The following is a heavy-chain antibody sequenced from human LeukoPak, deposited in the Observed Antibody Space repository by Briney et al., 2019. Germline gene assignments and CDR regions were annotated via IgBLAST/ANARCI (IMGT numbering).Heavy chain of an antibody. Sequence: PGGSLRLSCAASGFTFSSYGMSWVRQAPGKGLEWVSAISGSGGSTYYADSVKGRFTISRDNSKNTLYLQMNSLRAEDTAVYYCARDPGFSGTQRGEYWGQGTLVTVSS. V-gene: IGHV3-23*01. CDR3: ARDPGFSGTQRGEY. J-gene: IGHJ4*02. CDR1: GFTFSSYG. D-gene: IGHD3/OR15-3a*01. CDR2: ISGSGGST.